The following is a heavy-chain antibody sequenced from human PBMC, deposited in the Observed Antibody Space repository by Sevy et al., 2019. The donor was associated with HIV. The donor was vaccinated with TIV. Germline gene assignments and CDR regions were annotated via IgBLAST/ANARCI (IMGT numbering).Heavy chain of an antibody. V-gene: IGHV3-23*01. CDR2: ISGRSGVTT. CDR1: GFMFSNHA. CDR3: AKDLLTVAGNFDY. D-gene: IGHD6-19*01. J-gene: IGHJ4*02. Sequence: GGSLRLSCAASGFMFSNHAMSWVRQAPGKGLEWLSSISGRSGVTTYYANSVNGRFTISRDNSQNTLFLQLSRLRAEDTAIYYCAKDLLTVAGNFDYWGQGTLVTVPS.